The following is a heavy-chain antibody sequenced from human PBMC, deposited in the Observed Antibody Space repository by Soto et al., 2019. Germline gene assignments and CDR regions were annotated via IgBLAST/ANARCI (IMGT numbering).Heavy chain of an antibody. V-gene: IGHV1-2*02. J-gene: IGHJ4*02. CDR1: GYMFTGYY. Sequence: ASVKVSCKASGYMFTGYYMHWVRQAPGQGLEWMGWINPDSGGTNYQQKFQGRVTMTRDTSISTAYLELSSLRSDDTAVYYCTRKVAPFNLDYWGQGTLGTVSS. CDR3: TRKVAPFNLDY. CDR2: INPDSGGT. D-gene: IGHD5-12*01.